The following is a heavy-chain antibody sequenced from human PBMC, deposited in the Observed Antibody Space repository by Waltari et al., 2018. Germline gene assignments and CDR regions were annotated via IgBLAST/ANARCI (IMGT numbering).Heavy chain of an antibody. D-gene: IGHD2-15*01. CDR3: ARDRGRGIYLDS. Sequence: QMQLQESGPGLVKPSGTLSVTCTVSGESMSSGDWWSWVRQSPEKGLEWRGQIQRSGRTHYNPSFESRVSRSIDTSNNQFSLKVSATTAADTAVYYCARDRGRGIYLDSWGRGTLVTVSA. V-gene: IGHV4-4*02. CDR1: GESMSSGDW. CDR2: IQRSGRT. J-gene: IGHJ4*02.